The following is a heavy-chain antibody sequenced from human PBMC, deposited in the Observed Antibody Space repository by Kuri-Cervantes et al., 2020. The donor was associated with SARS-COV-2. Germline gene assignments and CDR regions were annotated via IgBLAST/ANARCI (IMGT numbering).Heavy chain of an antibody. CDR2: IYTSGST. CDR3: ARHFGSGYDWGSLDY. V-gene: IGHV4-59*10. D-gene: IGHD5-12*01. CDR1: GGSFSDYY. J-gene: IGHJ4*02. Sequence: SQTLSLTCAVYGGSFSDYYWSWIRQPAGKGLEWIGRIYTSGSTNYNPSLKSRVTMSVDTSKNQFSLKLSSVTAADTAVYYCARHFGSGYDWGSLDYWGQGILVTVSS.